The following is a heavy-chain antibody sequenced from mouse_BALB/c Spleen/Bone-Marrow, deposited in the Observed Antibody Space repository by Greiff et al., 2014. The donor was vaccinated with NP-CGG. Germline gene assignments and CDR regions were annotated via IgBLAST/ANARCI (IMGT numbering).Heavy chain of an antibody. D-gene: IGHD2-1*01. CDR2: INPYNGAT. CDR3: ARGYGNYDYWYFDV. CDR1: GYSFTGYY. Sequence: VQLQQSGPELVKPGASVKISCKASGYSFTGYYMHWVKQSHVKSLEWIGRINPYNGATSYNQNFKDKASLTVDKSSSTAYMELHSLTSEDSAVYYCARGYGNYDYWYFDVCGAGTTVTVSS. J-gene: IGHJ1*01. V-gene: IGHV1-31*01.